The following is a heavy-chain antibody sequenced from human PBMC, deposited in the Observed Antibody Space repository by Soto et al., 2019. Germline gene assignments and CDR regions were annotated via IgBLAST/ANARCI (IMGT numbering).Heavy chain of an antibody. V-gene: IGHV2-5*01. D-gene: IGHD3-16*01. Sequence: QITLKESGPTLVKPTQTLTLTCTFSGFSLTTSGVGVGWIRQPPGKAPEWLALIYWNQDKQYSPSLKSRLTIATDTTKNQVIPTLTNVDPVDTATYYCAHRGSVSPTFFDYWGQGTLVTVSS. CDR2: IYWNQDK. J-gene: IGHJ4*02. CDR3: AHRGSVSPTFFDY. CDR1: GFSLTTSGVG.